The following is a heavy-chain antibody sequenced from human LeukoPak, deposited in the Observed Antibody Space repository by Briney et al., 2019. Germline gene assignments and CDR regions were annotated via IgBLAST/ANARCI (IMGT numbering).Heavy chain of an antibody. CDR2: INHSGST. D-gene: IGHD6-19*01. CDR3: ARGWLVPYYFDY. J-gene: IGHJ4*02. Sequence: SETQSLTCTVSGGSISSYYWSWIRQPPGKGLEWIGEINHSGSTNYNPSLKSRVTISVDTSKNQFSLKLSSVTAADTAVYYCARGWLVPYYFDYWGRELWSPSPQ. CDR1: GGSISSYY. V-gene: IGHV4-34*01.